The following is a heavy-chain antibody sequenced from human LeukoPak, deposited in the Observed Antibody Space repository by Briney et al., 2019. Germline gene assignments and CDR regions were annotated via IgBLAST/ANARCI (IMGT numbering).Heavy chain of an antibody. J-gene: IGHJ4*02. CDR3: ARTHSGSYYESGYYFDY. CDR1: GGSFSGYY. D-gene: IGHD1-26*01. Sequence: SETLSLTCAVYGGSFSGYYWSWIRQPPGKGLEWIGEINHNGDTNYNPSLKSRVTISVDTSKNQFSLKLGSVTAADTAVYYCARTHSGSYYESGYYFDYWGQGTLVTVSS. V-gene: IGHV4-34*01. CDR2: INHNGDT.